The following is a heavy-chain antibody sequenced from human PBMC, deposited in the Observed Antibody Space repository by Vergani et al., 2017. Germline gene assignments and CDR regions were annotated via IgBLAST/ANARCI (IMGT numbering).Heavy chain of an antibody. CDR2: INPNSGGT. D-gene: IGHD2-2*01. CDR1: GYTFTGYY. V-gene: IGHV1-2*02. CDR3: AREPSTMPFDP. Sequence: QVQLVQSGAEVKKPGASVKVSCKASGYTFTGYYMHWVRQAPGQGLEWMGWINPNSGGTNYAQKFQGRVTITADKSTSTAYMELSSLRSEDTAVYYCAREPSTMPFDPWGQGTLVTVSS. J-gene: IGHJ5*02.